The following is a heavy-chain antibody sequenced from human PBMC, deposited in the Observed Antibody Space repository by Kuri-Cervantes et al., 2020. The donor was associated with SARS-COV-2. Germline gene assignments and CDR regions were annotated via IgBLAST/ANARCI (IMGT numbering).Heavy chain of an antibody. Sequence: GESLKISCAASGFTFSSYAMHWVRQAPGKGLEWVAVISYDGSNKYYADSVKGRFTIPRDNAKNSLYLQMNSLRAEDTAVYYCARDCSSTSCYFGSAGDFDYWGQGTLVTVSS. CDR2: ISYDGSNK. V-gene: IGHV3-30-3*01. CDR3: ARDCSSTSCYFGSAGDFDY. J-gene: IGHJ4*02. D-gene: IGHD2-2*01. CDR1: GFTFSSYA.